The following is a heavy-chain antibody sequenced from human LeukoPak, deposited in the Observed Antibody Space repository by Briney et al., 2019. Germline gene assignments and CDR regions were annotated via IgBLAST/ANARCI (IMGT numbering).Heavy chain of an antibody. Sequence: SQTLSLTCTVSGGSISSGGYNWSWIRQHPGKGLEWIGYIYYSGSTYYNPSLKSRVTISVDTSKNQFSLKLSSVTAADTAVYYCARAVVTASDAFDIWGQGTMVTVSS. D-gene: IGHD2-21*02. J-gene: IGHJ3*02. CDR3: ARAVVTASDAFDI. V-gene: IGHV4-31*03. CDR1: GGSISSGGYN. CDR2: IYYSGST.